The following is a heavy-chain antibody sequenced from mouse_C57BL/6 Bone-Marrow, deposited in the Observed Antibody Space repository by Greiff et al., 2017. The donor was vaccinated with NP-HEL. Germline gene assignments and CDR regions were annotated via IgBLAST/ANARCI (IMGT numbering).Heavy chain of an antibody. D-gene: IGHD4-1*01. CDR1: GYSITSGYY. CDR2: ISYDGSN. J-gene: IGHJ3*01. Sequence: VQLKESGPGLVKPSPSLSLSCSVTGYSITSGYYWNWIRQFPGNKLEWMGYISYDGSNNYNPSLKNRISITRDTSKNQFFLKLNSVTTEDTATYYCARGAGTAWFAYWGQGTLVTVSA. CDR3: ARGAGTAWFAY. V-gene: IGHV3-6*01.